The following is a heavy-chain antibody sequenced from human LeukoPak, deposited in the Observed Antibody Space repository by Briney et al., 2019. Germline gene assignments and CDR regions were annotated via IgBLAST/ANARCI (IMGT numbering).Heavy chain of an antibody. Sequence: SQTLSVTCTVSGGSISSGSYYWSWIRQPAGKGREWIGRIYTSGSTNYNPSLKSRVTISVDTSKNQFSLKLSSVTAADTAVYYCARGHSSSSGRGRFDYWGQGTLVTVSS. CDR3: ARGHSSSSGRGRFDY. J-gene: IGHJ4*02. CDR2: IYTSGST. CDR1: GGSISSGSYY. D-gene: IGHD6-6*01. V-gene: IGHV4-61*02.